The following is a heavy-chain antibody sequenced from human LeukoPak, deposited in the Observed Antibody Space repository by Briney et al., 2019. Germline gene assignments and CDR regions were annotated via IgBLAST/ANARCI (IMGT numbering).Heavy chain of an antibody. V-gene: IGHV4-59*02. Sequence: SETLSLTCTVSGGSVSSYYWSWIRQPPGKGLEWIGYIYYSGSTNYNPSLKSRVTISVDTSKNQFSLKLSSVTAADTAVYYCARVDYGDYRFDYWGQGTLVTVSS. J-gene: IGHJ4*02. CDR2: IYYSGST. D-gene: IGHD4-17*01. CDR1: GGSVSSYY. CDR3: ARVDYGDYRFDY.